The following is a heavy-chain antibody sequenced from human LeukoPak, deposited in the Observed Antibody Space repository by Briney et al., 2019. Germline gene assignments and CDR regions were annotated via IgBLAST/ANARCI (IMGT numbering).Heavy chain of an antibody. Sequence: ASVKVSCKASGYTFNSYGITWVRQAPGQGLEWVGWVLPYNGNTKYAEKLQARVTMATDTPTSTAYMELRSLRSDDTAVCYCARPYDFWSGYRSLHDAFDIWGQGTMVTVSS. J-gene: IGHJ3*02. CDR3: ARPYDFWSGYRSLHDAFDI. D-gene: IGHD3-3*01. V-gene: IGHV1-18*01. CDR2: VLPYNGNT. CDR1: GYTFNSYG.